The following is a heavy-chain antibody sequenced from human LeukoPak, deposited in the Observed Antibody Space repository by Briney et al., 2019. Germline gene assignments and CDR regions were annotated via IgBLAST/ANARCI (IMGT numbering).Heavy chain of an antibody. CDR2: IYYSGDT. V-gene: IGHV4-34*01. D-gene: IGHD4-17*01. CDR1: GGSFSGYY. CDR3: AREVNYGDYGDNAFDI. Sequence: PSETLSLTCAVYGGSFSGYYWGWFRQPPGKGLEWIGSIYYSGDTYYTPSLKSRVTISLDTSNNQFSLRLSSVTAADTAAYYCAREVNYGDYGDNAFDIWGQGTMVTVSS. J-gene: IGHJ3*02.